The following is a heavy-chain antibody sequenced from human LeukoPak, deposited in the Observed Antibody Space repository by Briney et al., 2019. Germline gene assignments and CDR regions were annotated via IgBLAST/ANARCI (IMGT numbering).Heavy chain of an antibody. D-gene: IGHD2-2*01. CDR2: RNPNSGNP. CDR1: GYTFTSYD. CDR3: ARDPGIVVVPAASSHYYYGMDV. J-gene: IGHJ6*02. Sequence: ASVKVSCKASGYTFTSYDFNWVRQATGKGFGGLGWRNPNSGNPGNAQKFQGRVTMTRNTSISTAYMELSSLRSEDTAVYYCARDPGIVVVPAASSHYYYGMDVWGQGTTVTVSS. V-gene: IGHV1-8*01.